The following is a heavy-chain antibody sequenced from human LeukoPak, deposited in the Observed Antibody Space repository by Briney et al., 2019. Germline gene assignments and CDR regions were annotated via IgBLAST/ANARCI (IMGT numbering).Heavy chain of an antibody. CDR3: ARRRCSGGSCYSLDY. Sequence: PSETLSLTCTVSGGSISSGDYYWSCIRQPPGKGLECIGYIYYSGSTYYNPSLKSRVTISVDTSKNQFSLKLSSVTAADTAVYYCARRRCSGGSCYSLDYWGQGTLVTVSS. CDR1: GGSISSGDYY. D-gene: IGHD2-15*01. V-gene: IGHV4-30-4*01. J-gene: IGHJ4*02. CDR2: IYYSGST.